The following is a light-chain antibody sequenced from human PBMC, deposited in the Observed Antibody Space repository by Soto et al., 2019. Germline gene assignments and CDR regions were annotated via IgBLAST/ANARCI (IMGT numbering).Light chain of an antibody. CDR3: SSFSSGTTLFV. J-gene: IGLJ1*01. Sequence: QSALTQPASVSGSPGQSITISCTGSSSDVGGYNHVSWYQQHPGKAPKLMIYEVSNRPSGVSNRFSGSKSGNTASLTISGLQAEDEADYYCSSFSSGTTLFVFGGGTKVTVL. V-gene: IGLV2-14*01. CDR2: EVS. CDR1: SSDVGGYNH.